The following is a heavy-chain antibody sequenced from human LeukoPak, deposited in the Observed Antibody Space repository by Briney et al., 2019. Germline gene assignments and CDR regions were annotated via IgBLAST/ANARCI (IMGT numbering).Heavy chain of an antibody. CDR2: ISYDESNK. V-gene: IGHV3-30*18. Sequence: GRSLRLSCAASGFTFSSYGMHWVRQAPGKGLEWVAVISYDESNKYCADSVKGRFTISRDNSKNTLYLQMNSLRAEDTAVYYCAKVGYTYGLNYCDYWGQGTLVTVSS. CDR3: AKVGYTYGLNYCDY. J-gene: IGHJ4*02. CDR1: GFTFSSYG. D-gene: IGHD5-18*01.